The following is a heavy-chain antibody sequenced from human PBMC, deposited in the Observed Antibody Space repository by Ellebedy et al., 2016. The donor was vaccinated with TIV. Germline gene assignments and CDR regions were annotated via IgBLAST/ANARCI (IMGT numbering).Heavy chain of an antibody. Sequence: AASVKVSCKASGYSFTGHYLHWVRQAPGQGLEWMGAISPSGGGTTYAQNFQRRLTMTTDTSTSTVYMELRSLKSEDTAMYNCARMGMATVFNWLDPWGQGTLVTVSS. CDR2: ISPSGGGT. J-gene: IGHJ5*02. V-gene: IGHV1-46*01. D-gene: IGHD4-17*01. CDR1: GYSFTGHY. CDR3: ARMGMATVFNWLDP.